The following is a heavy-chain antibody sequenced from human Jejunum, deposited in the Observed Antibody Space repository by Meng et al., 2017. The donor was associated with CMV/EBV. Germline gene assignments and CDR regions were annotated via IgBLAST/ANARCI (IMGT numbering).Heavy chain of an antibody. D-gene: IGHD6-25*01. CDR2: VYYSGTT. CDR1: GGSIISGDRY. Sequence: TCTVSGGSIISGDRYWTWIRQSPGKGLEWIGNVYYSGTTSYNRSLKSRVTISVDTSKNQFSLKLASVIAADTAVYYCVLMIPADTNYFDPWGQGTLVTVS. V-gene: IGHV4-30-4*01. CDR3: VLMIPADTNYFDP. J-gene: IGHJ5*02.